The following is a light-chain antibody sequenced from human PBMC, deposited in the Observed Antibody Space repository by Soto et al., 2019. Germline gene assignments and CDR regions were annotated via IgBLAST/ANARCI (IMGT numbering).Light chain of an antibody. CDR2: LAS. V-gene: IGKV2-28*01. J-gene: IGKJ1*01. Sequence: DIVMTQSPLSLPVTPGEPASISCRSSQSLQHSNGYNYLDWYLQKPGQSPQILIYLASNRASGAPDRFSGGGSGTDFTLKISRVEAEDVGVYYCMQALQTPAFGQGTKVEIK. CDR3: MQALQTPA. CDR1: QSLQHSNGYNY.